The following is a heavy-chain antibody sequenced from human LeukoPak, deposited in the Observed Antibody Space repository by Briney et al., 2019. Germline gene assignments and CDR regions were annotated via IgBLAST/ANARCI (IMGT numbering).Heavy chain of an antibody. J-gene: IGHJ6*02. CDR3: ARGDTADGYGMDV. CDR1: GFTFSRYW. V-gene: IGHV3-74*01. CDR2: IYSDGSIT. Sequence: PGGALRLSCAASGFTFSRYWMHWVRQAPGKGLAWVSRIYSDGSITNYADSVKGRFTISRDNAKNTLYLQMNSLRAEDTAVYYCARGDTADGYGMDVWGQGTTVTVSS. D-gene: IGHD5-18*01.